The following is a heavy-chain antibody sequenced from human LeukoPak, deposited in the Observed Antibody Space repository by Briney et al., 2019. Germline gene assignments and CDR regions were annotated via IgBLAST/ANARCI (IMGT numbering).Heavy chain of an antibody. Sequence: ASVKVSCKASGYTFTCYYMHWVRQAPGQGLECMGWINPNSGGTNYAQKFQGRVTMTRDTSISTAYMELSRLRSDDTAVYYCARPWPSWYNWFDPWGQGTLVTVSS. CDR1: GYTFTCYY. CDR3: ARPWPSWYNWFDP. V-gene: IGHV1-2*02. J-gene: IGHJ5*02. CDR2: INPNSGGT.